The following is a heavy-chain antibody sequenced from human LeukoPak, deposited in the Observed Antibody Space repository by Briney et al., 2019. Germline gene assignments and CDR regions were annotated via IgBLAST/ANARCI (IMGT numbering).Heavy chain of an antibody. CDR1: GGSLNSYY. D-gene: IGHD3-9*01. J-gene: IGHJ4*02. CDR2: IYYSGST. CDR3: ARSGTVTGYLY. Sequence: SETLSLTCTVSGGSLNSYYWTWIRQPPGKGLEWIGYIYYSGSTNYNPSPKSRVTMSVDTSKNQFSLKLKSVTAADTAMYYCARSGTVTGYLYWGQGSLVTVSS. V-gene: IGHV4-59*01.